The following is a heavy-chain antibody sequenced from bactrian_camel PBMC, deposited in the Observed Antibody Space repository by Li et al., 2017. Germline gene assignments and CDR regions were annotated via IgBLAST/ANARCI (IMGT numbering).Heavy chain of an antibody. Sequence: VPLVASWGDSVQAGGSLTLSCVVSGYTHNINVMAWFRQAPGEEREGVAAIHTGDGGGSTYYADSVFGRVTITQDNAKNTLYLQMNSLKPEDTAMYYCAAQDASKDHLVGYVNCRTQTPHAFDYWGQGTQVTVS. CDR1: GYTHNINV. V-gene: IGHV3S54*01. CDR2: IHTGDGGGST. J-gene: IGHJ4*01. D-gene: IGHD5*01. CDR3: AAQDASKDHLVGYVNCRTQTPHAFDY.